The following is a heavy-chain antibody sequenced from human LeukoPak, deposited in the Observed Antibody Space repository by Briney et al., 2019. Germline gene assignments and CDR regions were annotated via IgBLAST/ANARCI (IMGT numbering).Heavy chain of an antibody. Sequence: GGSLRLSCAAFGFTFSSYSMNWVRQAPGKWLEWVSSISSSSYIYYADSVKGRFTISRDNAKNSLYLQMNSLRAEDTAVYYCASTYGDYAPYNWFDPWGQGTLVTVSS. CDR1: GFTFSSYS. CDR3: ASTYGDYAPYNWFDP. J-gene: IGHJ5*02. D-gene: IGHD4-17*01. V-gene: IGHV3-21*01. CDR2: ISSSSYI.